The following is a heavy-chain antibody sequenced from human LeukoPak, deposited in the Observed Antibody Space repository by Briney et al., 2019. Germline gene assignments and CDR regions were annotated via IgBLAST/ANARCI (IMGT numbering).Heavy chain of an antibody. Sequence: ASVKVSCKTSGYTFTNLNINWLRQAPGQGLEWMGWMSPNSGDTGYAQKFQGRVSMTRDIFKSTAYMELSSLRSEDTAIYYCASNPPNTGDFYYWGLGTLVTVSS. J-gene: IGHJ4*02. D-gene: IGHD1-1*01. CDR2: MSPNSGDT. V-gene: IGHV1-8*01. CDR1: GYTFTNLN. CDR3: ASNPPNTGDFYY.